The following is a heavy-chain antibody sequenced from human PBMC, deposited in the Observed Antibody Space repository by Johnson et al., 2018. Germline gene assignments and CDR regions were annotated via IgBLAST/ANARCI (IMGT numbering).Heavy chain of an antibody. Sequence: QVQLGQSGGGVVEPGRSLRLSCAASGFTFSSHGMHWVRQAPGKGLEWVAVIWSDGSKKYYADSVKGRFTVSRDKSKNTLYLQMDSLRDEDTAIYYCARDRGDCSGGSCWGYFLHWGQGTLVTVSS. J-gene: IGHJ1*01. CDR1: GFTFSSHG. CDR3: ARDRGDCSGGSCWGYFLH. D-gene: IGHD2-15*01. V-gene: IGHV3-33*01. CDR2: IWSDGSKK.